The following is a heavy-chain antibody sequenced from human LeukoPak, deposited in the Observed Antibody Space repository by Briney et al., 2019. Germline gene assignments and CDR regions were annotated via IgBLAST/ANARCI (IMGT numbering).Heavy chain of an antibody. Sequence: QPGGSLRLSCAASGFTFSTYWMTWVRLAPGKGLEWVANIKGDGSEKYYVDSVKGRFTISRDNAKNSLYLQMNSLRAEDTAVYYCARDQIQLWPNPLDAFDIWGQGTMVTVSS. V-gene: IGHV3-7*01. J-gene: IGHJ3*02. D-gene: IGHD5-18*01. CDR1: GFTFSTYW. CDR2: IKGDGSEK. CDR3: ARDQIQLWPNPLDAFDI.